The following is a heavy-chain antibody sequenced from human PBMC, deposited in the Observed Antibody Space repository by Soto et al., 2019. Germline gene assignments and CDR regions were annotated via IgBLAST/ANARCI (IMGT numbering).Heavy chain of an antibody. CDR2: IIPILGIA. CDR1: GGTFSSYT. CDR3: ARGLLTWFDP. Sequence: QVQLVQSGAEVKKPGSSVKVSCKASGGTFSSYTISWVRQAPGQGLEWMGRIIPILGIANYAQKFQDRVTITADKSTSTAYMELSSLRSEDTAVYYCARGLLTWFDPWGQGTLVTVSS. J-gene: IGHJ5*02. V-gene: IGHV1-69*02.